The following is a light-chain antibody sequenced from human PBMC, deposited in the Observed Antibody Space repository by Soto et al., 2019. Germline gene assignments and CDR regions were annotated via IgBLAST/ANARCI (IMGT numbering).Light chain of an antibody. Sequence: QSALTQPASVSGSPGQSITISCTGSGSDVGAYNYVSWYQQHPDKAPKLLIFEVTNRPSGVSDRFSGSKSGNTASLTISSLQAEDEADYYCCSYTSSSTPVVFGGGTKLTVL. V-gene: IGLV2-14*01. CDR2: EVT. CDR3: CSYTSSSTPVV. CDR1: GSDVGAYNY. J-gene: IGLJ2*01.